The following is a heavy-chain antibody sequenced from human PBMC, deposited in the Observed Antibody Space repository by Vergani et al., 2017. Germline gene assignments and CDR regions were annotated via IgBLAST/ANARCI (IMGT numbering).Heavy chain of an antibody. V-gene: IGHV3-21*01. D-gene: IGHD1-26*01. J-gene: IGHJ4*02. CDR1: GGSFSGYY. CDR3: ATTRDRGIVGATGY. Sequence: VQLQQWGAGLLKPSETLSLTCAVYGGSFSGYYWSWIRQPPGKGLEWVSSISSSSSYIYYADSVKGRFTISRDNAKNSLYLQMNSLRAEDTAVYYCATTRDRGIVGATGYWGQGTLVTVSS. CDR2: ISSSSSYI.